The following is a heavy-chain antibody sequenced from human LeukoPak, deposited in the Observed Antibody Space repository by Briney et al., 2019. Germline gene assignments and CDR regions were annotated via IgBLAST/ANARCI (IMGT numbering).Heavy chain of an antibody. CDR1: GYTFTSYD. V-gene: IGHV1-8*01. CDR3: ARGRIAGRRGIKIFFDV. CDR2: MNPNSGNT. J-gene: IGHJ6*04. Sequence: ASVKFSCKASGYTFTSYDINWVRQATGQGLEWMGWMNPNSGNTGHAQKFQGRVTMTRITSISTACMELRRLRSEGTEVYYCARGRIAGRRGIKIFFDVWGKGTTVTVSS. D-gene: IGHD6-6*01.